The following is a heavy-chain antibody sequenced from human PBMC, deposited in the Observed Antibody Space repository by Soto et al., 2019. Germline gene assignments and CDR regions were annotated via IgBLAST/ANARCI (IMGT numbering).Heavy chain of an antibody. CDR2: IYWSGDE. D-gene: IGHD3-3*02. J-gene: IGHJ3*01. Sequence: SGPTLVNPTQTLTLTCSFSGFSLSTSGVGVGWVRQPPGKALEWLALIYWSGDEHYRPSLESRLTITKVTSKNQVVLIMTDMDPVDTATYYCARGLATLPVFAFDVWGQGTLVTVSS. CDR3: ARGLATLPVFAFDV. CDR1: GFSLSTSGVG. V-gene: IGHV2-5*01.